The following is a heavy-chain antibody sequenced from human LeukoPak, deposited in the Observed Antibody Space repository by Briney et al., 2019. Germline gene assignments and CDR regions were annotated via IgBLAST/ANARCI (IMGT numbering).Heavy chain of an antibody. D-gene: IGHD2-8*01. J-gene: IGHJ4*02. V-gene: IGHV3-33*06. CDR1: GFTFSSYG. CDR2: IWYDGSNK. CDR3: AKGGVLMVYVIDY. Sequence: GRSLRLSCAASGFTFSSYGMHWVRQAPGKGLEWVAVIWYDGSNKYYADSVKGRFTISRDNSKNTLYLQMNSLRAEDTAAYYCAKGGVLMVYVIDYWGQGTLVTVSS.